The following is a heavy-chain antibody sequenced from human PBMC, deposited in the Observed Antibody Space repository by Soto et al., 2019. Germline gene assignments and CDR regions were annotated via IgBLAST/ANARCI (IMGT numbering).Heavy chain of an antibody. Sequence: EVQLVESGGGLVQPGGSLRLSCSGSGFTFSIYAIHWVRQAPGKGLEYVSSISIDGGRTHYADSVKGRFTISRDNSKNTAYLQMSSLRPEDTAVYYCVKGEYYYDGGAYYPFDYWGQGRMVAVSS. V-gene: IGHV3-64D*06. CDR1: GFTFSIYA. CDR2: ISIDGGRT. D-gene: IGHD3-22*01. CDR3: VKGEYYYDGGAYYPFDY. J-gene: IGHJ4*02.